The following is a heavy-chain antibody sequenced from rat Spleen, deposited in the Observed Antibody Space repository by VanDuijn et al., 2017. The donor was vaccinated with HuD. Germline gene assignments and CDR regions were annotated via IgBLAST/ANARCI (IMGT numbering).Heavy chain of an antibody. CDR1: GFTFSNYG. D-gene: IGHD4-3*01. J-gene: IGHJ2*01. CDR2: ISPSGGST. V-gene: IGHV5-19*01. Sequence: EVQLVESDGGLVQPGRSLKLSCAASGFTFSNYGMHCIRQAPTKGLEWVASISPSGGSTFYPDSVKGRFTISRDNAENTVYLQMNSLRSEDTATYYCAVSGYGYWGQGVMVTVSS. CDR3: AVSGYGY.